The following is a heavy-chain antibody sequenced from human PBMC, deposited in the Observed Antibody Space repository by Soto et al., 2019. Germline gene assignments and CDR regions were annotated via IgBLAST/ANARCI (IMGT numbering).Heavy chain of an antibody. Sequence: QVNLVQSGAEVKKPGASVKFSCQGSGYAFTTYGITWVRQAPGQGLEWMGWISAHNGNTNYAQKLQGRVTVTRDTSTSTAYMELRSLRYDDTAVYYCARGRYGDYWGQGALVTVSS. CDR3: ARGRYGDY. CDR1: GYAFTTYG. D-gene: IGHD1-1*01. J-gene: IGHJ4*02. V-gene: IGHV1-18*01. CDR2: ISAHNGNT.